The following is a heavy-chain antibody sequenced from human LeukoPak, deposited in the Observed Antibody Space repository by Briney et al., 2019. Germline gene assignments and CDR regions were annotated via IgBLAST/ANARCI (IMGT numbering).Heavy chain of an antibody. CDR2: IYFSGSR. CDR1: GASIRSGDHH. V-gene: IGHV4-30-4*01. J-gene: IGHJ4*02. CDR3: ARGGGGYTLYSFDY. Sequence: SETLSLTCTVSGASIRSGDHHWSWLRQSAGKGLEWIGYIYFSGSRSSNPSLRSRLTISVDTSKNQFSLKLSSMTVADTAIYYCARGGGGYTLYSFDYWGEGALVTVSS. D-gene: IGHD3-22*01.